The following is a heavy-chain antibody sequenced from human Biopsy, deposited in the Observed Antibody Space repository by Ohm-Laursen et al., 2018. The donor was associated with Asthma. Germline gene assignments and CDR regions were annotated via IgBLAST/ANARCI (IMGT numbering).Heavy chain of an antibody. V-gene: IGHV1-69*13. D-gene: IGHD2-2*01. J-gene: IGHJ4*02. CDR2: INSVFGTT. CDR3: ARKAGSCISRTCYSLDF. CDR1: GGAFNTYV. Sequence: ASVKVSCKSLGGAFNTYVIGWVRQAPGQGLEWIGGINSVFGTTTYPQKFQDRVTITADDSTSTVYMELSSLRSEDTAVYYCARKAGSCISRTCYSLDFWGQGTLVTVSS.